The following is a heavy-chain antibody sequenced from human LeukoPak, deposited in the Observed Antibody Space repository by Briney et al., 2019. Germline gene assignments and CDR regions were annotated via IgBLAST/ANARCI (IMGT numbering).Heavy chain of an antibody. CDR2: AYYRSNWYY. J-gene: IGHJ4*02. D-gene: IGHD6-13*01. Sequence: SQTLSLTRAISVDSVSSYSAAWNWIRQSPSGGLEWLGCAYYRSNWYYDYAVSVKSRITVRPDTSKNQFSLQLNSVTPEDTAVYYCAKGGGGEYSSSSWFFGFWGQGTLVTVSS. CDR1: VDSVSSYSAA. V-gene: IGHV6-1*01. CDR3: AKGGGGEYSSSSWFFGF.